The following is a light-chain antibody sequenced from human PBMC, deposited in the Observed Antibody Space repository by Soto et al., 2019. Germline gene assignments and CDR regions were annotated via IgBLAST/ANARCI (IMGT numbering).Light chain of an antibody. CDR1: QTIGNTF. Sequence: TLSLSPGERATRSCKASQTIGNTFLAWYQRRPGQAPRLLIYGASGRATGIPDRFSGSGSGTDFTLTISRLEPEDFAVYYCQQFGVSPTFGGGTKVDIK. CDR2: GAS. CDR3: QQFGVSPT. J-gene: IGKJ4*01. V-gene: IGKV3-20*01.